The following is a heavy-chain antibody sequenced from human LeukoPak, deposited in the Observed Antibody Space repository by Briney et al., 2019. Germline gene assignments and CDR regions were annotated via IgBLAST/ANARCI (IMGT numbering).Heavy chain of an antibody. D-gene: IGHD3-10*01. CDR3: ARVPSPYGWDAFDI. Sequence: SGGSLRLSCAASGFTFSSYPMTWVRQAPGKGLEWVSSISSSSYIYYADSVKGRFTISRDNAKNSLYLQMNSLRAEDTAVYYCARVPSPYGWDAFDIWGQGTMVTVSS. J-gene: IGHJ3*02. CDR1: GFTFSSYP. V-gene: IGHV3-21*01. CDR2: ISSSSYI.